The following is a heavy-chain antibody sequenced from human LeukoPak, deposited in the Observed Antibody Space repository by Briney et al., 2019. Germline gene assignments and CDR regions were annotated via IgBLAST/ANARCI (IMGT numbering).Heavy chain of an antibody. D-gene: IGHD2-2*01. CDR3: TRDPALNP. CDR1: GFTFGDYA. V-gene: IGHV3-49*04. J-gene: IGHJ5*02. Sequence: GGSLRLSCTGSGFTFGDYALSWVRQAPGKGLEWVGFIRTKANGGTAAYAASVKGRFTISRDDSKSTAQLQMNSLKAEDTAVYYCTRDPALNPWGQGTLVTVSS. CDR2: IRTKANGGTA.